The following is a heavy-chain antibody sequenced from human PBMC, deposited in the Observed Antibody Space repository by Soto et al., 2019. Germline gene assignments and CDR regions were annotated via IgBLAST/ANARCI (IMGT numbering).Heavy chain of an antibody. CDR2: ISSSSSTI. CDR1: GFTFSSYS. Sequence: PGGSLRLSCAASGFTFSSYSMNWVRQAPGKGLEWVSYISSSSSTIYYADSVKGRFTISRDNAKNSLYLQMNSLRDEDTAVYYCARDQRHRVFPLPAFLDYWGQGTLVTVSS. V-gene: IGHV3-48*02. J-gene: IGHJ4*02. CDR3: ARDQRHRVFPLPAFLDY. D-gene: IGHD2-21*02.